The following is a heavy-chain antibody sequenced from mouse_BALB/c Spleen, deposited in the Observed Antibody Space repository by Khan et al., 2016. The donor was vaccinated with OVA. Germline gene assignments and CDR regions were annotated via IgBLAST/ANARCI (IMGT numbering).Heavy chain of an antibody. CDR3: TRDGNYMDY. CDR2: IYSSGSI. D-gene: IGHD2-1*01. Sequence: EVQLQESGPDLVKPSQSLSLTCTVTGYSITSGYAWHWIRQFPGNKLEWMAYIYSSGSINSNPSLKSRISVTRDTSKHQFFLQLNSVTAEDTATYYCTRDGNYMDYWGQGTSVTVSS. J-gene: IGHJ4*01. CDR1: GYSITSGYA. V-gene: IGHV3-1*02.